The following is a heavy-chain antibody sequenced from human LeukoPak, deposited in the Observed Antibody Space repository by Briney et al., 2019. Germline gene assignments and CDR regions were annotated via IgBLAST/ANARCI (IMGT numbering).Heavy chain of an antibody. CDR3: AGGLVTTSLFDY. J-gene: IGHJ4*02. V-gene: IGHV5-51*01. Sequence: GESLKISCEGSGYTFTNYWIAWVRQMPGKGLEWMGFTYPGDSDTRYSPSFRGQVTISADKSTNTAYLQWSSLKASDTAIYYCAGGLVTTSLFDYWGQGTLVTVSS. CDR2: TYPGDSDT. D-gene: IGHD5-12*01. CDR1: GYTFTNYW.